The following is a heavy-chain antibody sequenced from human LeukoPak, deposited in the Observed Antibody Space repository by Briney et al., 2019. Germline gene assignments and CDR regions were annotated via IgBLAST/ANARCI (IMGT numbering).Heavy chain of an antibody. Sequence: GGSLRLSCAASGFTFSRYGMSWVRQAPGKGLEWVSVIASDGKDKKYADSVKGRFSISRDNSKSTLYLQMNSLRAEDTGVYYCKKEQQVRAAAYYFDSWGQGTLVTVPS. CDR3: KKEQQVRAAAYYFDS. D-gene: IGHD6-13*01. V-gene: IGHV3-30*18. J-gene: IGHJ4*02. CDR1: GFTFSRYG. CDR2: IASDGKDK.